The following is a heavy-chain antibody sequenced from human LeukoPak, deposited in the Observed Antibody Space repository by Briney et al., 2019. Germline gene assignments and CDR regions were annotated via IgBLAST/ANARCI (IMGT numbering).Heavy chain of an antibody. D-gene: IGHD2-21*02. CDR1: GFTFSSYT. V-gene: IGHV3-21*01. CDR2: ISSTSSYI. J-gene: IGHJ4*02. CDR3: AKMGGRGDPFDY. Sequence: PGGSLRLSCAASGFTFSSYTINWVRQAPGKGLQWVSSISSTSSYINYADSVKGRFTISRDNAENSLYLEMNSLRVEDTAVYYCAKMGGRGDPFDYWGQGTLVTVSS.